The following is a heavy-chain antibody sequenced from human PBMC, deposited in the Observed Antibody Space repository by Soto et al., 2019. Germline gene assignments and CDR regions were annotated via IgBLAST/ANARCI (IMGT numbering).Heavy chain of an antibody. Sequence: QVQLVQSGAEVKKPGASVKVSCKASGCTFSSYAISWVRQAPGQGLEWMGGIIPIFGTANYAQKFQGRVTITADESTSTAYMELSSLRSEDTAVYYCARVYVPWDRTNWGGMDVWGQGTTVNVSS. D-gene: IGHD7-27*01. CDR1: GCTFSSYA. V-gene: IGHV1-69*12. CDR2: IIPIFGTA. J-gene: IGHJ6*02. CDR3: ARVYVPWDRTNWGGMDV.